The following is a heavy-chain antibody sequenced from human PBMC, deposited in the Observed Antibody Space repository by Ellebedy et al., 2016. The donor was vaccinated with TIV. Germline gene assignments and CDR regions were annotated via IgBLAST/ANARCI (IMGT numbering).Heavy chain of an antibody. J-gene: IGHJ4*02. CDR3: ARTAAYSGMEVRDFDY. Sequence: SGPTLVXPTQTLTLTCTVSGFSLSTSGMCVSWIRQPPGKALEWLARIDWVDDKYYGTSLKTRLTISKDTSKNQVVLTMTNMDPVDIATYYCARTAAYSGMEVRDFDYWGQGTLVTVSS. D-gene: IGHD1-26*01. CDR1: GFSLSTSGMC. CDR2: IDWVDDK. V-gene: IGHV2-70*11.